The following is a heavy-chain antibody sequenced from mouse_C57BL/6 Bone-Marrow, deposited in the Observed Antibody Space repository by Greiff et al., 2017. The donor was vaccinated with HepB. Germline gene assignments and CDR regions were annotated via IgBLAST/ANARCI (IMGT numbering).Heavy chain of an antibody. D-gene: IGHD3-2*02. V-gene: IGHV5-16*01. CDR1: GFTFSDYY. CDR2: INYDGSST. Sequence: EVKLMESEGGLVQPGSSMKLSCTASGFTFSDYYMAWVRQVPEKGLEWVANINYDGSSTYYLDSLKSRFIISRDNAKNILYLQMSSLKSEDTATYYCARASSGYPAWFAYWGQGTLVTVSA. J-gene: IGHJ3*01. CDR3: ARASSGYPAWFAY.